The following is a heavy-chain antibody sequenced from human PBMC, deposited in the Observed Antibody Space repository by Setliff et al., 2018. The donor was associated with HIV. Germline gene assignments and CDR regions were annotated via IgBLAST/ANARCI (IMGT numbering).Heavy chain of an antibody. J-gene: IGHJ4*02. Sequence: SETLSLTCTVSGGSVYTASYYWGWVRQPPGKGLEWIGTFYFGRTTYYNPSLESRVTLSVDTAKNQLSLNLTSVTAADTAIYYWARRRLVGYSFDYWGQGALVTVPQ. CDR3: ARRRLVGYSFDY. V-gene: IGHV4-39*01. CDR1: GGSVYTASYY. CDR2: FYFGRTT. D-gene: IGHD6-25*01.